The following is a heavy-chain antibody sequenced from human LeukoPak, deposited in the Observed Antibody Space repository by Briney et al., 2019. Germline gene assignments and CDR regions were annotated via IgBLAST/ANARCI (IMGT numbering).Heavy chain of an antibody. CDR3: AKDFLAPAGYCSSTSCYAYYYGMDV. J-gene: IGHJ6*02. V-gene: IGHV3-43D*03. CDR1: GFTFSSYA. CDR2: ISWDGGST. Sequence: GGSLRLSCAASGFTFSSYAMHWVRQAPGKGLEWVSLISWDGGSTYYADSVKGRFTISRDNSKNSLYLQMNSLRAEDTALYYCAKDFLAPAGYCSSTSCYAYYYGMDVWGQGTTVTVSS. D-gene: IGHD2-2*01.